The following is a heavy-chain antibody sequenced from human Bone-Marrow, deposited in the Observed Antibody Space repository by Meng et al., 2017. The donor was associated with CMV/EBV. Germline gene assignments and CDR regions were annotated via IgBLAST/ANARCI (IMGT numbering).Heavy chain of an antibody. CDR1: GYTFTSYG. V-gene: IGHV1-18*01. CDR2: ISAYNGNT. CDR3: ARDPPLLEYGPPFDL. Sequence: QVQSGQSGAWVTKPGASVSVLCKASGYTFTSYGISWVRQAPGQGLEWMGWISAYNGNTNYAQKLQGRVTMTTDTSTSTAYMELRSLRSDDTAVYYCARDPPLLEYGPPFDLWGRGTLVTVSS. D-gene: IGHD4-17*01. J-gene: IGHJ2*01.